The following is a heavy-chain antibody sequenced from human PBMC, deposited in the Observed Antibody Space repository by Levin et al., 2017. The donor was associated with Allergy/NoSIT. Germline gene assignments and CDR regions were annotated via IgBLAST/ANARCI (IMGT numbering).Heavy chain of an antibody. V-gene: IGHV3-30*18. J-gene: IGHJ4*02. CDR2: ISYDGTNQ. Sequence: SCAASGFTFGTYVMHWVRQAPGKGLEWVAIISYDGTNQYYADSVRGRFTISRDNSKNTLYLQMNGLRAEDTAVYYCAKDHAGNTAMIDYWGQGTLVTVSS. CDR1: GFTFGTYV. CDR3: AKDHAGNTAMIDY. D-gene: IGHD5-18*01.